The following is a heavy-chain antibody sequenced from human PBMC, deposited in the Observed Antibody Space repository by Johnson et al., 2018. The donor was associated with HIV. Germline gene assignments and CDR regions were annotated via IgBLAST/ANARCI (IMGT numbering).Heavy chain of an antibody. D-gene: IGHD6-19*01. CDR2: INWNGGST. V-gene: IGHV3-20*04. Sequence: VQLVESGGGVVRPGGSLRLSCAASGFTFDDYGMSWVRQAPGKGLEWVSGINWNGGSTGYADAVKGRFTISRDNATNSLYLHMNTLRAEDTALYYCAGVVSVAVAGSRQGAVGAFDMWGQGTMVTVSS. CDR3: AGVVSVAVAGSRQGAVGAFDM. J-gene: IGHJ3*02. CDR1: GFTFDDYG.